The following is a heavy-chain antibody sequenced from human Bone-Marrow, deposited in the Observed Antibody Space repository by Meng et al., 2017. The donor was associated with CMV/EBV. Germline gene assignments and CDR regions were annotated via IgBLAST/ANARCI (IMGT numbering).Heavy chain of an antibody. V-gene: IGHV3-48*04. CDR3: ARNAGDDSSGYYYRFSDGMDV. CDR1: GFTFSSYS. Sequence: GGSLRPSCAASGFTFSSYSMNWVRQAPGKGLEWVSYISSSSSTIYYADSVKGRFTISRDNAKNSLYLQMNSLIAEDTAVYYCARNAGDDSSGYYYRFSDGMDVWGQGTTVTVSS. J-gene: IGHJ6*02. D-gene: IGHD3-22*01. CDR2: ISSSSSTI.